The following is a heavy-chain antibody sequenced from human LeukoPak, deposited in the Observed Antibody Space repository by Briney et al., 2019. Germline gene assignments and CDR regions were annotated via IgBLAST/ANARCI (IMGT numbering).Heavy chain of an antibody. Sequence: ASVKVSCKASGYTFTGYYMHWVRQAPGQGLEWMGRINPNSGGTNYAQKFQGRVTMTRNTSISTAYMELSSLRSEDTAVYYCARGGGYCSSTSCYMDYYYGMDVWGQGTTVTVSS. D-gene: IGHD2-2*02. J-gene: IGHJ6*02. CDR3: ARGGGYCSSTSCYMDYYYGMDV. V-gene: IGHV1-2*06. CDR2: INPNSGGT. CDR1: GYTFTGYY.